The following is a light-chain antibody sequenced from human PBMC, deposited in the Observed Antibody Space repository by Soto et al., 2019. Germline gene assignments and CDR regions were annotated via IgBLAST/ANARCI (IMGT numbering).Light chain of an antibody. Sequence: QAALTQPASVCGSPGQSITISCTGTSSDVGAYNYVSWYQHHPGKAPKLMIYDVSNRPSGVSDRFSGSKSGNTASLTISGLQTEDEADYYCSSYTSSSTYVFGTGTKLTVL. CDR3: SSYTSSSTYV. CDR2: DVS. J-gene: IGLJ1*01. V-gene: IGLV2-14*03. CDR1: SSDVGAYNY.